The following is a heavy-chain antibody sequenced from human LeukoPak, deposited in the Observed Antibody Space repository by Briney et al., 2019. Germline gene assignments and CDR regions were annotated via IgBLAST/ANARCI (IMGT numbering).Heavy chain of an antibody. V-gene: IGHV3-66*01. Sequence: GGSLRLSCAASGFTVSSNYMSWVRQAXXXXXEWVSVIYSGGSTYYADSVKGRFTISRDNSKNTLYLQMNSLRAEDAAVYYCATYSGSFLYFQHWGQGTLVTVSS. D-gene: IGHD1-26*01. CDR1: GFTVSSNY. CDR3: ATYSGSFLYFQH. J-gene: IGHJ1*01. CDR2: IYSGGST.